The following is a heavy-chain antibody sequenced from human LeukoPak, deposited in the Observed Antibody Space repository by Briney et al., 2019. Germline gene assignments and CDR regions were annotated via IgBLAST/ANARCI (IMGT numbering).Heavy chain of an antibody. CDR3: ARGQNYYDSSGYHFRRPFDY. D-gene: IGHD3-22*01. V-gene: IGHV1-69*13. J-gene: IGHJ4*02. CDR2: IIPIFGTA. CDR1: GGTFSSYA. Sequence: SVKVSCKASGGTFSSYAISWVRQAPGQGLEWMGEIIPIFGTANYAQKFQGRVTITADESTSTAYMELSSLRSEDTAVYYCARGQNYYDSSGYHFRRPFDYWGQGTLVTVSS.